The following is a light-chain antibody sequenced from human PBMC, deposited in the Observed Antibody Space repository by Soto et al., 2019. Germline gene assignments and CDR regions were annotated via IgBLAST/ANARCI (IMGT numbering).Light chain of an antibody. CDR3: QQYENWPRT. CDR2: DAS. CDR1: QSVSSN. J-gene: IGKJ1*01. Sequence: EIVMTQSPATLSVSPGEGATLSCRASQSVSSNLAWYQQKPGQAPRLLIYDASTRATAVPVRISGSGSGTEFTLTISSLQSEDFAVYYCQQYENWPRTFGQGTKVEIK. V-gene: IGKV3-15*01.